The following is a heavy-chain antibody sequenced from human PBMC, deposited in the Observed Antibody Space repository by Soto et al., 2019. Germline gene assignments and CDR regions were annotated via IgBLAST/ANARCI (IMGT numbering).Heavy chain of an antibody. V-gene: IGHV1-69*08. CDR2: IIHILGIA. J-gene: IGHJ3*02. D-gene: IGHD5-18*01. Sequence: QVQLVQSGAEVKKPGSSVKVSCKASGGTFSSYTISWVRQAPGQGLEWMGRIIHILGIANYAQKFQGRVNPRLGIATAAQKCQGRVTITADKSTSTAYMELSSLRSEATAVYYGARDPSGGYSYYHAFDIWGQGTMVTVSS. CDR3: ARDPSGGYSYYHAFDI. CDR1: GGTFSSYT.